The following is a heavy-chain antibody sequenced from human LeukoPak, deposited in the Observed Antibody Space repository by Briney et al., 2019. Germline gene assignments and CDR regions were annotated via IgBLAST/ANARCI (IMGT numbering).Heavy chain of an antibody. CDR2: INAYNGDT. D-gene: IGHD3-10*01. CDR1: DYTFPTYG. V-gene: IGHV1-18*01. CDR3: AGGGLWFGELPFDP. J-gene: IGHJ5*02. Sequence: ASMKVSCKASDYTFPTYGISWVRQAPGQGLEWMGWINAYNGDTNYAQTFQGRVTMTTATSTSTAYMELRSLRSDDTAVYYCAGGGLWFGELPFDPWGQGTLVTVSS.